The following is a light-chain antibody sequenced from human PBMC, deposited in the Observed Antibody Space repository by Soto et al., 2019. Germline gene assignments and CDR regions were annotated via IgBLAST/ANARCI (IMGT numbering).Light chain of an antibody. J-gene: IGKJ4*01. Sequence: EIVLTQSPATLSLSPGERATLSCRASQSISNYLGWYQQKPGQAPRLLIYDASNRAAGIPARFSGSGSGTDFPSTIRRLGPEDFAVYFCQQRRKWPPPFGGGTKGEIK. V-gene: IGKV3-11*01. CDR3: QQRRKWPPP. CDR1: QSISNY. CDR2: DAS.